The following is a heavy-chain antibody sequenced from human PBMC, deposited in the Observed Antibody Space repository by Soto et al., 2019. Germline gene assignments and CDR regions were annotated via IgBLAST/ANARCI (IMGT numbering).Heavy chain of an antibody. CDR2: ISGSGGST. CDR1: GFTFSSYA. Sequence: GGSLRLSCAASGFTFSSYAMSWVRQAPGKGLEWVSAISGSGGSTYYADSVKGRFTISRDNSKNTLYLQMNSLRAEDTAVYYCATAPMAPLGPPGGSFDIWGQGTMVTVSS. D-gene: IGHD1-26*01. J-gene: IGHJ3*02. V-gene: IGHV3-23*01. CDR3: ATAPMAPLGPPGGSFDI.